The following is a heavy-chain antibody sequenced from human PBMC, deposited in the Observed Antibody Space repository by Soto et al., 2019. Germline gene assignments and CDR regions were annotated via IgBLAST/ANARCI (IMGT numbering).Heavy chain of an antibody. Sequence: PSETLSLTCTVSGGSISSSSYYWGWIRQPPGKGMERIGSIYYSGSTYYNQSLKSRVTISVDTSKNQFFLKLSSVTAADTAVYYCARGDYDSSGYSLPTSVFDYWGQGTLVTVSS. CDR2: IYYSGST. CDR1: GGSISSSSYY. D-gene: IGHD3-22*01. J-gene: IGHJ4*02. V-gene: IGHV4-39*01. CDR3: ARGDYDSSGYSLPTSVFDY.